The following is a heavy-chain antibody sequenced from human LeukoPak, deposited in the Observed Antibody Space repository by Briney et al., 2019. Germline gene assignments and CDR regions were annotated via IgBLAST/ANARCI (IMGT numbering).Heavy chain of an antibody. D-gene: IGHD6-19*01. V-gene: IGHV1-18*01. J-gene: IGHJ6*03. CDR2: ISAYNGNT. CDR3: ARQWLVQYTPQYMDV. CDR1: GSTFTSFA. Sequence: GASVKVSCKASGSTFTSFAFSWVRQAPGQGLEWMGWISAYNGNTNYAQKLQGRVTMTTDTSTSTAYMELRSLRSDDTAVYYCARQWLVQYTPQYMDVWGKGTTVTISS.